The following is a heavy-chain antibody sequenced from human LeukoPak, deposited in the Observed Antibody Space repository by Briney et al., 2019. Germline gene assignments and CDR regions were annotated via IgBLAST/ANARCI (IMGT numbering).Heavy chain of an antibody. Sequence: GESLKISCKGSGYSFTSYWIGWVRPMPGKGLEWMGVIYPGDSDTRYSPSFQGQVTISADKSITTAYLQWSSLKASDTAMYYCARHSFDIAAAGPIDYWGQGTLVTVSS. CDR3: ARHSFDIAAAGPIDY. V-gene: IGHV5-51*01. J-gene: IGHJ4*02. D-gene: IGHD6-13*01. CDR2: IYPGDSDT. CDR1: GYSFTSYW.